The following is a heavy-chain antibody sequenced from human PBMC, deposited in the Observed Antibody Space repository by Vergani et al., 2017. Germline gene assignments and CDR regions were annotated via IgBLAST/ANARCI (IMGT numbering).Heavy chain of an antibody. CDR1: RFTFSSYS. V-gene: IGHV3-21*01. Sequence: EVQLVESGGGLVKPGGSLRLSCAASRFTFSSYSMNWVRQAPGKGLEWVSSISSSSSYIFYADSVKGRFTISRDNAKNSLSLQMNSLRAEDTAVYYCASGGSLGYWGQGTLVTVSS. CDR2: ISSSSSYI. CDR3: ASGGSLGY. D-gene: IGHD2-15*01. J-gene: IGHJ4*02.